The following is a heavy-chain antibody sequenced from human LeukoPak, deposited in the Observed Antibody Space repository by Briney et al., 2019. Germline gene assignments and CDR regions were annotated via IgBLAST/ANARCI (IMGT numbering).Heavy chain of an antibody. CDR2: ISYDGSNK. Sequence: GRSLRLSCAASGFTFSSYAMHWVRQAPGKGLEWVAVISYDGSNKYYADSVKGRFTISRDNSKYTLYLQMNSLRAEDTAVYYCARDQVRYCSSTSCLDYYGMDVWGKGTTVTVSS. CDR1: GFTFSSYA. CDR3: ARDQVRYCSSTSCLDYYGMDV. J-gene: IGHJ6*04. D-gene: IGHD2-2*01. V-gene: IGHV3-30*04.